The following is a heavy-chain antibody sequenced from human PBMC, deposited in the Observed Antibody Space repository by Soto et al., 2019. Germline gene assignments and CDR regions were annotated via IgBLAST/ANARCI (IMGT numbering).Heavy chain of an antibody. Sequence: GGSLRLSCAASGFTFSSYWMSWVRQAPGKGLEWVANIKQDGSEKYYVDSVKGRFTISRDNAKNSLYLQMNSLRAEDTAVYYCARVMRGSDYDFWSGYHDAFDIWGQGTMVTVSS. CDR2: IKQDGSEK. J-gene: IGHJ3*02. V-gene: IGHV3-7*01. CDR1: GFTFSSYW. D-gene: IGHD3-3*01. CDR3: ARVMRGSDYDFWSGYHDAFDI.